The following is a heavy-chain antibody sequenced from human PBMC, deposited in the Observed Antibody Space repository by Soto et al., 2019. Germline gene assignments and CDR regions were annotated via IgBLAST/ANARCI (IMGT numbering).Heavy chain of an antibody. Sequence: QVQLVQSGAEVKKPGSSVKVSCKASGGTFSSYTISWVRQAPGQGLEWMGRIIPILGIANYAQKFQGRVTITADKSTSPAYMELSSLGSEDTAVYYCARWRGGKGDYFDYWGQGTLVTVSS. CDR1: GGTFSSYT. V-gene: IGHV1-69*02. D-gene: IGHD5-12*01. CDR2: IIPILGIA. J-gene: IGHJ4*02. CDR3: ARWRGGKGDYFDY.